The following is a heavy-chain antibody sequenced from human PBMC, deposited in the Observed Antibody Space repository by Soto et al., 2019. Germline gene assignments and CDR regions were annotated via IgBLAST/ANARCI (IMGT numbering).Heavy chain of an antibody. CDR3: ARGRRSGRDACDL. Sequence: EVQLVESGGGLVPPGGSLRLSCAASGFTFSSYSMNWVRQAPGKGLEWVSYISSSSSTIYYADSVKGRCTISRDNAENSPYLQIDSLRVEDTAVYYWARGRRSGRDACDLGRQGTMVTVSS. CDR2: ISSSSSTI. D-gene: IGHD1-26*01. J-gene: IGHJ3*01. CDR1: GFTFSSYS. V-gene: IGHV3-48*01.